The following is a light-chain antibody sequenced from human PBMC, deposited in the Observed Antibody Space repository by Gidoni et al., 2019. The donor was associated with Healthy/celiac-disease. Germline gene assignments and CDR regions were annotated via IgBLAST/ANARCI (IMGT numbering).Light chain of an antibody. CDR3: QQYGSSPLT. V-gene: IGKV3-20*01. CDR1: QSASSSY. CDR2: GAS. J-gene: IGKJ4*01. Sequence: IVSMQSPGTLPPSPGDSATLTCRASQSASSSYLAWYQQKPGQAPRLLIYGASSRATGIPDRFSGSGSGTDFTLTISRLEPEDFAVYYCQQYGSSPLTFXGXTKVEIK.